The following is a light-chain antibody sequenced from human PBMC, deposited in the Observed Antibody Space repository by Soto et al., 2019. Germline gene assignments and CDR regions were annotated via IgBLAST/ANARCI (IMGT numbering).Light chain of an antibody. J-gene: IGLJ1*01. CDR1: SSDVGAYDY. CDR3: DSYSERTSFWD. Sequence: SALTQPPSAYAYPGHSVTISCTGTSSDVGAYDYVSWCEHHPGTAPKIIIYEVNKRPSGVPDRFSGSKSGNTSSLAVSGLPAEDEADYYCDSYSERTSFWDFGTGIKVT. CDR2: EVN. V-gene: IGLV2-8*01.